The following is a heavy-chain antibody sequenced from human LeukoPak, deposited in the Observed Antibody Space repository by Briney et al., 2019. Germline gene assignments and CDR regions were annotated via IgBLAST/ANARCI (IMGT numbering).Heavy chain of an antibody. D-gene: IGHD6-19*01. J-gene: IGHJ4*02. CDR1: GASISSSSYY. CDR3: VREVPPLEPGIAVAGLIGGFDY. Sequence: SETLSLTCTVSGASISSSSYYWSWIRQPPGKGLEWIGYIYYSGSTNYNPSLKSRVTISVDTSKNQFSLKLSSVTAADTAVYYCVREVPPLEPGIAVAGLIGGFDYWGQGTLVTVSS. CDR2: IYYSGST. V-gene: IGHV4-61*01.